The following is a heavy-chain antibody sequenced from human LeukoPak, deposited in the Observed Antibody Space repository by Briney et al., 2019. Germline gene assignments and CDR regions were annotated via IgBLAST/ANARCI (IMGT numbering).Heavy chain of an antibody. CDR1: GFTFSSYW. CDR3: ARGWVVTPVPFDY. Sequence: GGSLRLSCAASGFTFSSYWMSWVRQAPGKELEWVANIKQDGSEKYYVDSVKGRFTISRDNAKNSLYLQMNSLRAEDTAVYYCARGWVVTPVPFDYWGQGTLVTVSS. CDR2: IKQDGSEK. D-gene: IGHD4-23*01. J-gene: IGHJ4*02. V-gene: IGHV3-7*01.